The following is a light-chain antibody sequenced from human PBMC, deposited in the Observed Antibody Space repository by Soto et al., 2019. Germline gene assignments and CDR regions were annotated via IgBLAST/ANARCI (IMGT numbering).Light chain of an antibody. J-gene: IGKJ5*01. CDR3: HQYNKWPPIT. CDR1: HSVRSD. CDR2: DAS. V-gene: IGKV3-15*01. Sequence: IVMTDSVATGSVYPRQRATLDCRPSHSVRSDVAWYQQKPGQSPRLLIFDASTRATGIPARFSGSGSGTEFTLTISNLQSEDFAVYYCHQYNKWPPITFGEGTRLEIK.